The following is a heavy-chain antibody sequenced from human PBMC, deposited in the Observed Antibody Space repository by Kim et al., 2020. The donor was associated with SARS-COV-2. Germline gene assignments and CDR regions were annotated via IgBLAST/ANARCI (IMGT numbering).Heavy chain of an antibody. CDR1: GFSFGEYG. V-gene: IGHV3-9*01. Sequence: GGSLRLSCAASGFSFGEYGIHWVRQVPGKGLEWVSGISWNSDNKVYADSVRGRFTISRDNAKYSLYLQMDSLRPEDTAFYHCVRTMIPGKGVIDAWGQG. D-gene: IGHD3-10*01. CDR3: VRTMIPGKGVIDA. CDR2: ISWNSDNK. J-gene: IGHJ5*02.